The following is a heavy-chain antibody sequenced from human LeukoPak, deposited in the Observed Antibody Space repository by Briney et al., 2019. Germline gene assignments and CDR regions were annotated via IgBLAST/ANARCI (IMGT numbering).Heavy chain of an antibody. V-gene: IGHV3-66*01. D-gene: IGHD4-17*01. CDR2: INSDGNT. J-gene: IGHJ6*02. CDR3: SRTYGDYDYYYGLDV. CDR1: GFTVSNNY. Sequence: GGSLRLSCAASGFTVSNNYMAWVRQAPGMGLEWVSVINSDGNTYYSDSVKGRFTISRDNSKNTQFLQMNSLRAEDTAVYFCSRTYGDYDYYYGLDVWGQGTTVTVSS.